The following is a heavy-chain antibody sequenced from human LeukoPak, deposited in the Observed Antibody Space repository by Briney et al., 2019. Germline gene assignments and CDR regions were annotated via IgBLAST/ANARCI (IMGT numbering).Heavy chain of an antibody. Sequence: ASVKVSCKASGYTFTSYGTSWVRQAPGQGLEWMGWISAYNGNTNYAQKLQGRVTMTTDTSTSTAYMELRSLRSDDTAVYYCARDRNRGYSYGYRLLGYWGQGTLVTVSS. J-gene: IGHJ4*02. CDR3: ARDRNRGYSYGYRLLGY. D-gene: IGHD5-18*01. V-gene: IGHV1-18*01. CDR2: ISAYNGNT. CDR1: GYTFTSYG.